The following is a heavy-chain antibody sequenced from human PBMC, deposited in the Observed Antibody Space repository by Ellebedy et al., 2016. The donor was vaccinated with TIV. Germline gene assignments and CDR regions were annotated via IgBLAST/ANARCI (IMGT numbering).Heavy chain of an antibody. J-gene: IGHJ4*02. D-gene: IGHD3-10*01. CDR2: IYYSGST. CDR1: GGSISSSSYY. Sequence: SETLSLTCTVSGGSISSSSYYWGWIRQPPGKGLEWIGSIYYSGSTYYNPSLKSRVTISVDTSKNQFSLKLSSVTAADTAVYYCARASGSAHDSWGFDYWGQGTLVTVSS. CDR3: ARASGSAHDSWGFDY. V-gene: IGHV4-39*07.